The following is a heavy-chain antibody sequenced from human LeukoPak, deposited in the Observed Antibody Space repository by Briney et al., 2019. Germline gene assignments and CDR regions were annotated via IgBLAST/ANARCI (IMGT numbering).Heavy chain of an antibody. CDR2: INSVGSST. J-gene: IGHJ4*02. V-gene: IGHV3-74*01. CDR1: GFTFSSYW. CDR3: ARGSVGALCYLRL. D-gene: IGHD1-26*01. Sequence: PGGSLRLSCAASGFTFSSYWMLWVRQAPGKGLVWVSRINSVGSSTNYADSLQGRFTISTDNARNTLYLQMNSLRAEDTAVYYCARGSVGALCYLRLWGQGTLVSVSS.